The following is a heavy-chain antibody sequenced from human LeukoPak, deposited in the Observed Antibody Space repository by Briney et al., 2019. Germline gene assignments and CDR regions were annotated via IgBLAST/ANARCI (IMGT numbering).Heavy chain of an antibody. Sequence: GGSLRLSCAASGFTFSSYAMSWVRQAPGRGLEWVSAISDSGGNTYYADSVKGRFTISRDNSKNTLYLQMNSLRAEDTAVYYCASALRIYYYFDYWGQGTLVTVSS. CDR3: ASALRIYYYFDY. CDR1: GFTFSSYA. J-gene: IGHJ4*02. V-gene: IGHV3-23*01. CDR2: ISDSGGNT. D-gene: IGHD1-26*01.